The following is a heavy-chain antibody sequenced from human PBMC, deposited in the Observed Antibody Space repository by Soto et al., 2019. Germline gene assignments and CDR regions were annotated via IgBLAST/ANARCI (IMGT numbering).Heavy chain of an antibody. CDR1: GFTFSGYG. J-gene: IGHJ4*02. V-gene: IGHV3-33*01. CDR3: ASNYNILSGYWYFDY. Sequence: GGSLRLSCAESGFTFSGYGMHWVRQAPGKGLEWGAVIWDAGSNKYYADSVKGRLTISRDNSKNTLYLQMNSLRAEVTAVYYCASNYNILSGYWYFDYWGQGTPVNVSS. CDR2: IWDAGSNK. D-gene: IGHD3-9*01.